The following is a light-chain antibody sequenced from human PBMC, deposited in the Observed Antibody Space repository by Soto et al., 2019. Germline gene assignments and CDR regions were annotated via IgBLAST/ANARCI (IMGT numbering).Light chain of an antibody. J-gene: IGKJ1*01. V-gene: IGKV3-20*01. CDR2: GGS. Sequence: EIVLTQSPGTLSLSPGERATLSCRASQSVSSTYLAWYQQKPGQAPRLLIYGGSSRATGIPDRFSGSGSGTDFTLTISRLEPEDFAEYYYQQYGTSPRTFGQGTKVAIK. CDR3: QQYGTSPRT. CDR1: QSVSSTY.